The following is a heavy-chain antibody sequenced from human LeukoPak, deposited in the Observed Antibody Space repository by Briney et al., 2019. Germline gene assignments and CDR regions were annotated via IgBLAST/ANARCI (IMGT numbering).Heavy chain of an antibody. D-gene: IGHD3-3*01. J-gene: IGHJ6*03. CDR3: AREALWSGYRYYYYYMDV. V-gene: IGHV1-18*01. CDR1: SYTFTSYG. Sequence: ASVKVSCKASSYTFTSYGISWVQQAPGQGLEWMGWISAYNGNTNYAQKLQGRVTMTTDTSTSTAYMELRSLRSDDTAVYYCAREALWSGYRYYYYYMDVWGKGTTVTVSS. CDR2: ISAYNGNT.